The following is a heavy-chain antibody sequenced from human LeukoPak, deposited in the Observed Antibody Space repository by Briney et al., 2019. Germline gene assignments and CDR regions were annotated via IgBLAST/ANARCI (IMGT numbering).Heavy chain of an antibody. CDR2: IRGSDGST. D-gene: IGHD6-19*01. Sequence: GGSLRLSCATSGFIFNYYAMRWVRQAPGKGLEWVSGIRGSDGSTYYADSVKGRFSISRDNSKKTLFLQMNSLRAEDTAVYYCAKSGYSSGWFRAFDIWGQGTLVTVSS. J-gene: IGHJ3*02. CDR3: AKSGYSSGWFRAFDI. CDR1: GFIFNYYA. V-gene: IGHV3-23*01.